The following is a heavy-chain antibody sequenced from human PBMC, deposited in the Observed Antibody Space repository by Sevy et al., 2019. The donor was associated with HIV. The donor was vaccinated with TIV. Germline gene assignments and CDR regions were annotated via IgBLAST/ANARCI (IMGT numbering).Heavy chain of an antibody. Sequence: GGSLRLSCAASGFTFSSYAMHWVRQAPGKGLEWVAVISYDGSNKYYADSVKGRFTISRDNSKNTLYLQMNSLRAEDTAVYYCARDNVPGAGGATSSDYWGQGTLVTVSS. CDR2: ISYDGSNK. V-gene: IGHV3-30-3*01. D-gene: IGHD2-2*01. CDR3: ARDNVPGAGGATSSDY. J-gene: IGHJ4*02. CDR1: GFTFSSYA.